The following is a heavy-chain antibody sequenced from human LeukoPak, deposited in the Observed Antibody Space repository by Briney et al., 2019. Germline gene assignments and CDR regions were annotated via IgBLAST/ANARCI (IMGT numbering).Heavy chain of an antibody. CDR1: GFTVSSNY. V-gene: IGHV3-21*01. CDR2: ISRTSSHI. CDR3: ARDQRDYDYWSGLADI. J-gene: IGHJ3*02. Sequence: GGSLRLSCAASGFTVSSNYMSWVRQAPGKGLEWVSSISRTSSHIYYADSLKGRFTISRDNAKNSLYLQINSLRAEDTAVYYCARDQRDYDYWSGLADIWGQGTMVTVSS. D-gene: IGHD3-3*01.